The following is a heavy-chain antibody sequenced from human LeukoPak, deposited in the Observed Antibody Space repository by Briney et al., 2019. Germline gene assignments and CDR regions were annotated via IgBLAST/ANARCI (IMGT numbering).Heavy chain of an antibody. D-gene: IGHD3-10*01. CDR3: LRSLPNYFGSGALDN. CDR2: INPNSGGS. J-gene: IGHJ4*02. V-gene: IGHV1-2*02. Sequence: ASVKVSCKASGYSFTEYFIHWVRQAPGQGVEWMGWINPNSGGSQYAQNFQDGINKTSDTYITTIYIILSRQTYGYTAVYFCLRSLPNYFGSGALDNGGQGTLVTVST. CDR1: GYSFTEYF.